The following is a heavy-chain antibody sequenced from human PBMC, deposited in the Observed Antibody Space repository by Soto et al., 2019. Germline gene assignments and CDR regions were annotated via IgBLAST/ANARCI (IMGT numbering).Heavy chain of an antibody. Sequence: PGESLKISCKGSGYSFTSYWISWVRQMPWKGLEWMGRIDPIDSYTNYSPSFQGHVTISADKSISTAYLQWSSLKASDTAMYYCARRAHMSRRGETFSYYYYGMDVWAQGTTVTVSS. J-gene: IGHJ6*02. V-gene: IGHV5-10-1*01. CDR2: IDPIDSYT. D-gene: IGHD3-16*01. CDR3: ARRAHMSRRGETFSYYYYGMDV. CDR1: GYSFTSYW.